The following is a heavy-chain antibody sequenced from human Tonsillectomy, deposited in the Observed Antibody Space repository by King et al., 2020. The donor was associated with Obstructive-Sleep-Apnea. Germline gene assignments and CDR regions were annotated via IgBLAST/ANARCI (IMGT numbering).Heavy chain of an antibody. CDR1: GGSISRGGYY. CDR3: ARFWYNWNSLDY. D-gene: IGHD1-7*01. CDR2: ISHSGSP. V-gene: IGHV4-39*07. J-gene: IGHJ4*02. Sequence: QLQESGPGLVKPSETLSLSCIVSGGSISRGGYYWGWIRQPPGKGLEWIGTISHSGSPYYKPSIKSRVTISVDTSKNQFSLKLSSVTAADTAVYYCARFWYNWNSLDYWGQGSLVTVSS.